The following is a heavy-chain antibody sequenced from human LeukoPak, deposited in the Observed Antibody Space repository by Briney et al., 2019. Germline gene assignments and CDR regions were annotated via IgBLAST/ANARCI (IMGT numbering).Heavy chain of an antibody. CDR3: ARHPGVEYYYDSSGFYY. CDR1: GYTFTGYY. J-gene: IGHJ4*02. V-gene: IGHV1-2*02. CDR2: INPNSGGT. D-gene: IGHD3-22*01. Sequence: ASVKVSCKASGYTFTGYYMHWVRQAPGQGLEWMGWINPNSGGTNYAQKFQGRVTMTTDTSTSTAYMELRSLRSDDTAVYYCARHPGVEYYYDSSGFYYWGQGTLVTVSS.